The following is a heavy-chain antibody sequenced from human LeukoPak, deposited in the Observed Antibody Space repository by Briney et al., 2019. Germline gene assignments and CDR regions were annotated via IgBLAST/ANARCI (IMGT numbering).Heavy chain of an antibody. Sequence: KPSETLSLTCTVSGGSISSSSYYWGWIRQLPGKGLEWIGGIYYSGSTYDNPSLKSRVTISVDTSKNQFSLKLSSVTAADTAVYYCARQSIMITSFYAFDIWGQGTMVTVSS. J-gene: IGHJ3*02. CDR2: IYYSGST. CDR1: GGSISSSSYY. D-gene: IGHD3-16*01. CDR3: ARQSIMITSFYAFDI. V-gene: IGHV4-39*01.